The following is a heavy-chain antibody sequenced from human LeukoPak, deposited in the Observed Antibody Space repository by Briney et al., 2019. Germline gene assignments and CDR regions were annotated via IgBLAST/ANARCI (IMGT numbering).Heavy chain of an antibody. D-gene: IGHD6-13*01. CDR2: IYWDDDK. CDR1: GFSITTSGVG. Sequence: SGPTLVNPTQSLTMTCSFSGFSITTSGVGVGWIRQPPGKALEWLALIYWDDDKRYSPSLRSRLTITKDTSRNQVVLTMTNMDPVDTATYDCAHRREYSSIWNWATFDYWGQGILVTVSS. J-gene: IGHJ4*02. V-gene: IGHV2-5*02. CDR3: AHRREYSSIWNWATFDY.